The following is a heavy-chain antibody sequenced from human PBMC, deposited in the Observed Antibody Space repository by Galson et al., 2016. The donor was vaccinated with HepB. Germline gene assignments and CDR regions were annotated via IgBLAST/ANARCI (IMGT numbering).Heavy chain of an antibody. J-gene: IGHJ5*02. V-gene: IGHV3-74*01. D-gene: IGHD2-2*01. CDR1: GFSLRSYW. Sequence: SLRLSCAASGFSLRSYWMHWVRQAPGKGLVWVSRISTDGSSATYADSVKGRFTISRDNAKNTLYLEMNSLRAEDTAVYYCARAPVLPATVGGYDHWGQGTLVTVPS. CDR2: ISTDGSSA. CDR3: ARAPVLPATVGGYDH.